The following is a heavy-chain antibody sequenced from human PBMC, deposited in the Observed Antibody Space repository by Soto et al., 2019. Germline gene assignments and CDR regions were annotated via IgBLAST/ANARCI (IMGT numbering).Heavy chain of an antibody. CDR1: GTSISSYY. CDR3: ARYNSYAIDY. Sequence: SETLSLTCPVSGTSISSYYWSWIRQPPGKGLEWIANIHYSGTTNYNPSLASRVTLSVDTSKNQFSLKMTSVTAADRAMYFCARYNSYAIDYWGRGTLVTSPQ. J-gene: IGHJ4*02. D-gene: IGHD2-8*01. V-gene: IGHV4-59*01. CDR2: IHYSGTT.